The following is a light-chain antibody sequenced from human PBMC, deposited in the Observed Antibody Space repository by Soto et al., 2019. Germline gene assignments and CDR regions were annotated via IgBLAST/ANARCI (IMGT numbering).Light chain of an antibody. J-gene: IGLJ2*01. CDR2: DVN. V-gene: IGLV2-14*03. Sequence: QSALTQPASVSGSPGQSITISCTGTGSDVGGYNFVSWYQQHPGKAPKLMICDVNIRPSGVSNRFSGSKSGNTASLTISGLQAEDEADYYCCSYASSSTRVIFGGGTKLTVL. CDR3: CSYASSSTRVI. CDR1: GSDVGGYNF.